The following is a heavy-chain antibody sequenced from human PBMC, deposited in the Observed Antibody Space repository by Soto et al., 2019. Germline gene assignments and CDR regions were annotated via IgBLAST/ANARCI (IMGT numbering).Heavy chain of an antibody. CDR1: GFSFSSYG. Sequence: SGGSLRLSCAASGFSFSSYGMHWVRQAPGKGLEWVAVISYDGSNKYYADSVKGRFTISRDNSKNTLYLQMNSLRAEDTAVYYCAKEGSYYYDSSGLYGMDVWGQGTTVTVSS. D-gene: IGHD3-22*01. V-gene: IGHV3-30*18. CDR3: AKEGSYYYDSSGLYGMDV. CDR2: ISYDGSNK. J-gene: IGHJ6*02.